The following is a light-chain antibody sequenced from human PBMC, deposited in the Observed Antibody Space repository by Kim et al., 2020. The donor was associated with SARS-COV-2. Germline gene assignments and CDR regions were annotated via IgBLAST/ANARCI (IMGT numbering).Light chain of an antibody. Sequence: AHGKTAMITWGGNTIGSKSVHWYQQKPGQAPVLVIYYDSDRPSGIPARFSGSNSGNTATLTISRVEAGDEADYYCQVWDSSSDHWVFGGGTQLTVL. CDR3: QVWDSSSDHWV. CDR1: TIGSKS. CDR2: YDS. V-gene: IGLV3-21*04. J-gene: IGLJ3*02.